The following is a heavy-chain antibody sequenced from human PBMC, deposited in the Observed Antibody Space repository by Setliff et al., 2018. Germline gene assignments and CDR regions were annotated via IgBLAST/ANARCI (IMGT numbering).Heavy chain of an antibody. Sequence: ASVKVSCKASGGTFSSYGTSWVRQAPGQGLEWMGGTIPIFGTTDYAQKFQGRVTIITDESTSTAFMQLSSLRSEDTAVYYCVREGVDSRSSTDYRYYMDVWGKGTTVTVSS. D-gene: IGHD3-22*01. V-gene: IGHV1-69*05. J-gene: IGHJ6*03. CDR2: TIPIFGTT. CDR3: VREGVDSRSSTDYRYYMDV. CDR1: GGTFSSYG.